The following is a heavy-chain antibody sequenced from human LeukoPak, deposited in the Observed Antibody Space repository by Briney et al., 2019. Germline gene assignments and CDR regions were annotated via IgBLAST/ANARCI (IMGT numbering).Heavy chain of an antibody. V-gene: IGHV3-74*01. CDR2: INSDGSST. CDR3: ARGQATGYSSSWYPFPDY. Sequence: PGGSLRLSCAASGFTFSSYWMHWVRQAPGKGLVWVSRINSDGSSTSYADSVKGRFTISRDNAKNTLYLQMNSLRAEDTAVYYCARGQATGYSSSWYPFPDYWGQGILVTVSS. D-gene: IGHD6-13*01. J-gene: IGHJ4*02. CDR1: GFTFSSYW.